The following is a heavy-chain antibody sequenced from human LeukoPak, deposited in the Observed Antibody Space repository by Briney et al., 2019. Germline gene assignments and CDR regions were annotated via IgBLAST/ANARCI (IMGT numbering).Heavy chain of an antibody. CDR3: ARLYGSGSYYAFDY. D-gene: IGHD3-10*01. CDR2: INPNSGGT. CDR1: GYTFTGYY. Sequence: GASVKVSCKASGYTFTGYYMHWVRQAPGQGLEWMGWINPNSGGTNYAQKFQGRVTMTRDTSISTAYMELSRLRSDDTAVYYCARLYGSGSYYAFDYWGQGTLVTVSS. J-gene: IGHJ4*02. V-gene: IGHV1-2*02.